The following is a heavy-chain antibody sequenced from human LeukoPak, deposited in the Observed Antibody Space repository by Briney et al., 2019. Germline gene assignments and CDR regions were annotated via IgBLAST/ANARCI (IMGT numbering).Heavy chain of an antibody. CDR2: IKQDGSEK. J-gene: IGHJ4*02. D-gene: IGHD2-2*01. Sequence: GGSLRLSCAASGFTFSSYWMSWVRQAPGKGLEWVANIKQDGSEKYYVDSVKGRFTISRDNAKNSLYLQMNSLRAEDTAVYYCAIMTCSSTSCFFDYWGQGTLVTVSS. V-gene: IGHV3-7*03. CDR1: GFTFSSYW. CDR3: AIMTCSSTSCFFDY.